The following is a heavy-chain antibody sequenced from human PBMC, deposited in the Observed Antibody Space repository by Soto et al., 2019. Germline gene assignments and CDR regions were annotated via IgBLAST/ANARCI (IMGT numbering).Heavy chain of an antibody. V-gene: IGHV1-24*01. CDR3: ATDLPYDSSGYLAY. Sequence: ASVKVSCKVSGYTLTELSMHWVRQAPGKGLEWMGGFDPEDGETIYAQKFQGRVTMTEDTSTDTAYMELSSLRSEDTAVYYCATDLPYDSSGYLAYWGQGSLVSVSS. CDR1: GYTLTELS. CDR2: FDPEDGET. D-gene: IGHD3-22*01. J-gene: IGHJ4*02.